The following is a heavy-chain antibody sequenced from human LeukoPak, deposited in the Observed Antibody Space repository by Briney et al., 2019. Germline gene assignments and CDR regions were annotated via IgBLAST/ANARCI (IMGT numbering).Heavy chain of an antibody. CDR1: GVTFCSYA. D-gene: IGHD3-3*02. V-gene: IGHV3-23*01. J-gene: IGHJ6*03. CDR2: ISVSVGST. CDR3: AKFSTDYYYYYMDV. Sequence: GGSLRLSCAPSGVTFCSYAMSCVRQAPGKELEWFSAISVSVGSTYYANHVKGRFTISRDNSKNTLNQQMNSLRAEGTAVYYCAKFSTDYYYYYMDVWGKGTTVTVSS.